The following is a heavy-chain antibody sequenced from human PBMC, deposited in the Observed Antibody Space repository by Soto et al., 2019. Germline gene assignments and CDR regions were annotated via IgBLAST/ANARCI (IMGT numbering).Heavy chain of an antibody. J-gene: IGHJ5*02. V-gene: IGHV1-8*01. CDR2: MNPNSGNT. D-gene: IGHD2-8*01. CDR1: GYTFTSYD. Sequence: AXSVKVSCKASGYTFTSYDINWVRQATGQGLEWMGWMNPNSGNTGYAQKFQGRVTMTRNTSISTAYMELSSLRSEDTAVYYCARGDQNIVLMLYASNWFDPWGQGTLVTVSS. CDR3: ARGDQNIVLMLYASNWFDP.